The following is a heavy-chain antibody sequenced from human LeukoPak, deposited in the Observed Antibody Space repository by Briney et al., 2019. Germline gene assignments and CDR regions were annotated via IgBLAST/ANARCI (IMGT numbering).Heavy chain of an antibody. J-gene: IGHJ6*02. D-gene: IGHD3-22*01. CDR2: ISAYNGNT. CDR3: ARDSVGITMIVVVGMDV. Sequence: ASVKVSCKASGYTFTSYGISWVRQAPGQGLEWMGWISAYNGNTNYAQKLQGRVTMTTDTSTSTAYMELRSLRSDDTAVYYCARDSVGITMIVVVGMDVWGQGTTVTVSS. V-gene: IGHV1-18*01. CDR1: GYTFTSYG.